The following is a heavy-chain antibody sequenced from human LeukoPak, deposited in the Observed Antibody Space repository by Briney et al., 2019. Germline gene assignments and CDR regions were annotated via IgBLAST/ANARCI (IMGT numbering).Heavy chain of an antibody. Sequence: ASVKVSCKASGYTFTSYGISWVRQAPGQGPEWMGWISAYNGNTNYAQKLQGRVTMTTDTSTSTAYMELRSLRSDDTAVYYCARGYYDFWSGYYAIDYWGQGTLVTVSS. CDR1: GYTFTSYG. V-gene: IGHV1-18*01. CDR2: ISAYNGNT. D-gene: IGHD3-3*01. J-gene: IGHJ4*02. CDR3: ARGYYDFWSGYYAIDY.